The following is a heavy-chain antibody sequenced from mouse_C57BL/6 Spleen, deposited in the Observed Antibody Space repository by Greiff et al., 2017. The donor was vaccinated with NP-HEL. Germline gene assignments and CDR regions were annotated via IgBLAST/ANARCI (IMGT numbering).Heavy chain of an antibody. V-gene: IGHV5-9-1*02. CDR1: GFTFSSYA. Sequence: EVHLVESGEGLVKPGGSLKLSCAASGFTFSSYAMSWVRQTPEKRLEWVAYISSGGDYIYYADTVKGRFTISSDNARNTLYLQMSSLKSEDTAMYYCTSDLRGDYYAMDYWGQGTSVTVSS. CDR2: ISSGGDYI. J-gene: IGHJ4*01. CDR3: TSDLRGDYYAMDY.